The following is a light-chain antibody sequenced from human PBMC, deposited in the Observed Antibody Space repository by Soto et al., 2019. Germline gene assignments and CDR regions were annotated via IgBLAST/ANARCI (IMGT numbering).Light chain of an antibody. CDR1: QSVGSA. Sequence: EIVMTQSPATLSVSPGETATLSCRASQSVGSAVAWYQHKPGQAPRLLIVGAAIRATGVPGRFSGGGSGTEFTPTLSSLRSEDFAVYYCQQYKNWPPLTFGGGT. J-gene: IGKJ4*01. V-gene: IGKV3-15*01. CDR3: QQYKNWPPLT. CDR2: GAA.